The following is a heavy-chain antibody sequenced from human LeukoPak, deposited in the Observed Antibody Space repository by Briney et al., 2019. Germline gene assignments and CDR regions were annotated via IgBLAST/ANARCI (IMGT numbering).Heavy chain of an antibody. J-gene: IGHJ4*02. Sequence: ASVKASCKASGYTFTGYYMHWVRQAPGQGLEWMGWINPNSGGTNYAQKLQGRVTMTRDTSTSTAYMELSRLRSDDTAVYYCARGGITIFGVVIIPGGIYDYWGQGTLVTVSS. D-gene: IGHD3-3*01. V-gene: IGHV1-2*02. CDR1: GYTFTGYY. CDR2: INPNSGGT. CDR3: ARGGITIFGVVIIPGGIYDY.